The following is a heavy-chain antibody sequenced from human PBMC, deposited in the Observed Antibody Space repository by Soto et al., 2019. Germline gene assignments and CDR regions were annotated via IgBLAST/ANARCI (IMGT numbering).Heavy chain of an antibody. V-gene: IGHV4-39*01. D-gene: IGHD4-4*01. CDR1: GCSISSSSYY. CDR2: IYYSGST. CDR3: AGRAVNPQTHYYYYGMDV. Sequence: ETLSLHCPFSGCSISSSSYYLGLIRQPPGKGLEWIGSIYYSGSTYYNPSLKSRVTISVDTSKNQFSLKLSSVTAADTAVYYCAGRAVNPQTHYYYYGMDVWGQGTTVTVSS. J-gene: IGHJ6*02.